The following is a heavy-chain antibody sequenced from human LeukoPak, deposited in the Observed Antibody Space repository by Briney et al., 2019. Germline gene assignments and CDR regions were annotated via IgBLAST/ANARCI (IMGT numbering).Heavy chain of an antibody. Sequence: SGTLSLTCTVSGGSISSYYWSWIRQPPGKGLEWIGYIYYSGSTNYNPSLKSRVTISVDTSKNQFSLKLSSVTAADTAVYYCASPAPEPVVGGGADYFDYGGQGPLVTVSS. CDR2: IYYSGST. J-gene: IGHJ4*02. CDR1: GGSISSYY. V-gene: IGHV4-59*08. D-gene: IGHD4-23*01. CDR3: ASPAPEPVVGGGADYFDY.